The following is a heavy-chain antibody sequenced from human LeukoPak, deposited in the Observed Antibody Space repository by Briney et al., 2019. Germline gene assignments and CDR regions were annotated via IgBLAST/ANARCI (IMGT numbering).Heavy chain of an antibody. CDR3: ARESTSSEFDY. CDR1: GASISSHY. D-gene: IGHD3-3*01. V-gene: IGHV4-59*11. Sequence: SETLSLTCTVSGASISSHYWSWIRQPPGKGLEWIGYIYYSGSTNYNPSLNSRVTISVDTSKTQCSLKLTSVTAADTAVYYWARESTSSEFDYWDQGTLVTVSS. CDR2: IYYSGST. J-gene: IGHJ4*02.